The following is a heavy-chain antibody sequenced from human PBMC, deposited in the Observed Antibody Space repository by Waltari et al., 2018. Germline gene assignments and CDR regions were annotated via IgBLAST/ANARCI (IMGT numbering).Heavy chain of an antibody. J-gene: IGHJ4*02. D-gene: IGHD3-22*01. Sequence: EVQLVESGGGLVQPGGSLRLSCAASGFTFSSYWMHWVRQAPGKGLVWVSRINREGSSTSYADSVKGRFTISRDNAKNTLYLQMNSLRAEDTAVYYCAIAGQYSSGYYYGFDYWGQGTLVTVSS. CDR3: AIAGQYSSGYYYGFDY. CDR1: GFTFSSYW. CDR2: INREGSST. V-gene: IGHV3-74*01.